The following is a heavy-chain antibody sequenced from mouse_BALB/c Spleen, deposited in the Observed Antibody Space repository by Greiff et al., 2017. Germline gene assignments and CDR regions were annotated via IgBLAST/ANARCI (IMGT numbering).Heavy chain of an antibody. CDR3: ARPIYYGYDGFAY. CDR2: IRNKANGYTT. D-gene: IGHD2-2*01. V-gene: IGHV7-3*02. J-gene: IGHJ3*01. CDR1: GFTFTDYY. Sequence: EVHLVESGGGLVQPGGSLRLSCATSGFTFTDYYMSWVRQPPGKALEWLGFIRNKANGYTTEYSASVKGRFTISRDNSQSILYLQMNTLRAEDSATYYCARPIYYGYDGFAYWGQGTLVTVSA.